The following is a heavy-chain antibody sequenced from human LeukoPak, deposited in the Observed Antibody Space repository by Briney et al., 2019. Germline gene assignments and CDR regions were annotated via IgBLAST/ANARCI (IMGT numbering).Heavy chain of an antibody. D-gene: IGHD3-22*01. CDR2: INPSGGST. CDR3: ARESYDSSGYYYSDY. Sequence: GASVKVSCKASGYPFTSYYMHWVRPAPGQGLEWMGIINPSGGSTSYAQKFQGRVTMTRDMSTSTVYMELSSLRSEDTAVYYCARESYDSSGYYYSDYWGQGTLVTVSS. V-gene: IGHV1-46*01. J-gene: IGHJ4*02. CDR1: GYPFTSYY.